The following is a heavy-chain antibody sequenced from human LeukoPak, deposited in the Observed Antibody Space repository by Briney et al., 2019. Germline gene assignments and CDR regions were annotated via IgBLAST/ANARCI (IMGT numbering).Heavy chain of an antibody. Sequence: GGSLRLSCAASGFTFSSYGMHWVRQAPGKGLEWVAFIRYDGSNKYYADSVKGRFTISRDNSENTLYLQMNSLRAEDTAVYYCAKRKLRIAAAGSDSGAFDYWGQGTLVTVSS. D-gene: IGHD6-13*01. CDR2: IRYDGSNK. J-gene: IGHJ4*02. CDR1: GFTFSSYG. V-gene: IGHV3-30*02. CDR3: AKRKLRIAAAGSDSGAFDY.